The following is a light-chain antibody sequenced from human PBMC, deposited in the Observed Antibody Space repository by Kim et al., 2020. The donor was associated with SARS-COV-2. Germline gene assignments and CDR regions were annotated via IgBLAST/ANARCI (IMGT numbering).Light chain of an antibody. CDR2: KAS. Sequence: DIQMTQSPSTLSASVGDRVTITCRASQSISSWLAWYQQKPGKAPKLLIYKASSLESGVPSRFSGSGSGTEFTLTISSLQPDDFAIYYCQQYNSYLRTFGQGTKVDIK. CDR3: QQYNSYLRT. CDR1: QSISSW. J-gene: IGKJ1*01. V-gene: IGKV1-5*03.